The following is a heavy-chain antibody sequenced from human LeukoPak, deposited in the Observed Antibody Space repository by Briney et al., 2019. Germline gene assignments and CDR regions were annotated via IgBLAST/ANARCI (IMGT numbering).Heavy chain of an antibody. CDR1: GGSISSGANY. V-gene: IGHV4-30-2*01. D-gene: IGHD4-11*01. CDR3: ARDGGTTSNPSHDTFAI. Sequence: PSQTLSLPCTVSGGSISSGANYWSWIRQPPGRGLEWIGYISHSESAYYSPSLESRITISVDRSKNQFSLKLKSVTAADTAIYYCARDGGTTSNPSHDTFAIWGQGTMVAVSS. J-gene: IGHJ3*02. CDR2: ISHSESA.